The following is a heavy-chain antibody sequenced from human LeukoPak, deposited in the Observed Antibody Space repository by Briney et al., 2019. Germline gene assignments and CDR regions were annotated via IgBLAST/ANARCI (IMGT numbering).Heavy chain of an antibody. V-gene: IGHV4-34*01. D-gene: IGHD2-2*01. Sequence: PSETLSLTCAVYGGSFSGYYWSWIRQPPGKGLEWIGEINHSGSTNYNPSLKSRVTISVDTSKNQFSLKLSSVTAADTAVYYCARGWAKGYCSSTSCRPAYYFDYWGQGTLVTVSS. CDR1: GGSFSGYY. CDR3: ARGWAKGYCSSTSCRPAYYFDY. CDR2: INHSGST. J-gene: IGHJ4*02.